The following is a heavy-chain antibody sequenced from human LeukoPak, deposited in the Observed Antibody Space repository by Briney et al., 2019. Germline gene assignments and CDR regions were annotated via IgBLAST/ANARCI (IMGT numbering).Heavy chain of an antibody. V-gene: IGHV1-2*02. D-gene: IGHD6-13*01. CDR1: GYTFTGYY. CDR2: INPNSGGT. J-gene: IGHJ4*02. Sequence: ASVKVSCKASGYTFTGYYMHWVRQAPGQGLEWMGWINPNSGGTNYAQKFQGRVTMTRDTSISTAYMELSRLRSDDTAVYYCARAQYSSSWYFDYWRRGTLVSVSS. CDR3: ARAQYSSSWYFDY.